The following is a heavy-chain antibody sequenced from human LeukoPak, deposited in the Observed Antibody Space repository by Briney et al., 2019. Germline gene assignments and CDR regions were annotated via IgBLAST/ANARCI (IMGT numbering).Heavy chain of an antibody. D-gene: IGHD4-23*01. CDR2: ISYDGSNK. V-gene: IGHV3-30*18. CDR3: AKDRELYGGKSGFDY. CDR1: GFTFSSYG. J-gene: IGHJ4*02. Sequence: GRSLRLSCAASGFTFSSYGMHWVRQAPGKGLEWVAVISYDGSNKYYADSVKGRFTISRDNSKNTLYLQMNSLRAEDTAVYYCAKDRELYGGKSGFDYWGQGTLVTVSS.